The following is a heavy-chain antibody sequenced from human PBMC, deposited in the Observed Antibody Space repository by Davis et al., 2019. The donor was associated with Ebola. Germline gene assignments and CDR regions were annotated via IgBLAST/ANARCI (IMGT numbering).Heavy chain of an antibody. CDR3: ARGYGAA. CDR1: GASINSNNW. V-gene: IGHV4-4*02. Sequence: GVLRLSCAVTGASINSNNWWTWFRQSPEKGLEWLGQIRPGGNTNYNPSLQSRVTMSLDTSNNAFSLDVASVTAADTAVYYCARGYGAAWGQGTLVIVSS. J-gene: IGHJ4*02. D-gene: IGHD5-18*01. CDR2: IRPGGNT.